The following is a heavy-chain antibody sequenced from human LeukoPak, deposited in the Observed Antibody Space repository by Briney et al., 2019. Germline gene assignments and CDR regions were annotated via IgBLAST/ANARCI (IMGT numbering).Heavy chain of an antibody. V-gene: IGHV4-31*03. J-gene: IGHJ6*02. D-gene: IGHD2-2*01. CDR3: ARDSRGSSSTSCYSYGMDV. Sequence: SETLSLTCTVSGGSISSGGYYWSWIRQHPGKGLEWIGYIYYSGSTYCNPSLKSRVTISVDTSKNQFSLKLSSVTAADTAVYYCARDSRGSSSTSCYSYGMDVWGQGTTVTVSS. CDR2: IYYSGST. CDR1: GGSISSGGYY.